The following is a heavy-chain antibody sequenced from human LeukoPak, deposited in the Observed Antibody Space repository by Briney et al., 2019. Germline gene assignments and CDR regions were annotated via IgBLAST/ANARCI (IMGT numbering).Heavy chain of an antibody. D-gene: IGHD1-26*01. Sequence: PSETLSLTCTVAGGSISSHFWSWIRQPPGKGLEWIGYIHYTGSTNYNPSLKSRVTMSVDTSKNQFCLKLSSVTAADTAVYYCARDGYSGSSLFDYWGQGTLVTVSS. CDR2: IHYTGST. CDR3: ARDGYSGSSLFDY. CDR1: GGSISSHF. V-gene: IGHV4-59*11. J-gene: IGHJ4*02.